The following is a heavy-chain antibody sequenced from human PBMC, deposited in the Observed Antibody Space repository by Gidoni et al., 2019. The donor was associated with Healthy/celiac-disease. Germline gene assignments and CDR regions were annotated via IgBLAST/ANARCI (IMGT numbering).Heavy chain of an antibody. D-gene: IGHD3-9*01. J-gene: IGHJ4*02. CDR1: GGSFSGYY. CDR3: ARGDILTDLDY. Sequence: QVQLQQWGAGLLKPSETLSLTCAVYGGSFSGYYWSWIRQPPGKGLEWIGEINHSGSTNYNPSLKSRVTISVDTSKNQFSLKLSSVTAADTAVYYCARGDILTDLDYWGQGTLVTVSS. V-gene: IGHV4-34*01. CDR2: INHSGST.